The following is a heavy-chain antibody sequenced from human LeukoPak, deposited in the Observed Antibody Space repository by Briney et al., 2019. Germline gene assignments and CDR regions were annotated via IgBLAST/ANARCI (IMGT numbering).Heavy chain of an antibody. CDR1: GFTFSSYS. D-gene: IGHD3-10*02. CDR3: AELGITMIGGV. V-gene: IGHV3-48*01. Sequence: GGSLRLSCVASGFTFSSYSMNWVRQAPGKGLEWVSYISSSSSTIYYADSVKGRFTISRDNAKNSLYLQMNSLRAEDTAVYYCAELGITMIGGVWGKGTTVTISS. CDR2: ISSSSSTI. J-gene: IGHJ6*04.